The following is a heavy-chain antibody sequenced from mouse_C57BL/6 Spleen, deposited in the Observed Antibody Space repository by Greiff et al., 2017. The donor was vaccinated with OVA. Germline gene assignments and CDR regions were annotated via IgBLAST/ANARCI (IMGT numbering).Heavy chain of an antibody. CDR3: ARGETGTGWFAY. CDR2: IYPRDDST. D-gene: IGHD4-1*01. CDR1: GYTFTEHT. J-gene: IGHJ3*01. Sequence: QVQLQQSDAELVKPGASVKISCKVSGYTFTEHTIHWMKQRPEQGLEWIGYIYPRDDSTKYNEKFKGKATLTADKSSSTAYMQLNSLTSEDSAVYFCARGETGTGWFAYWGQGTLVTVSA. V-gene: IGHV1-78*01.